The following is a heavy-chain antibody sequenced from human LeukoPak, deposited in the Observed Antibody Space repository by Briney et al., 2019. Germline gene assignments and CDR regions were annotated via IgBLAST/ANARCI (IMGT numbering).Heavy chain of an antibody. J-gene: IGHJ4*02. V-gene: IGHV3-9*01. CDR3: AKGGVLYYYDTSGPTGDS. CDR1: GFTFGDYA. D-gene: IGHD3-22*01. CDR2: INWNSGGM. Sequence: GWSLRLSCAASGFTFGDYAMHWVRQGPGKGLEWVSGINWNSGGMGYADSVKGRFTISRDNAKNSLYLQMNSLIAEDTALYYCAKGGVLYYYDTSGPTGDSWGQGTLVTVSS.